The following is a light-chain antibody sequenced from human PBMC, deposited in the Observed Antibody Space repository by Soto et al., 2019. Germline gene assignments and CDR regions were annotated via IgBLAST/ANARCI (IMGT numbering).Light chain of an antibody. CDR3: AAWDDSLNAL. J-gene: IGLJ1*01. CDR1: SSNIGSNA. CDR2: TNN. Sequence: QSVLAQPPSASGTPGQTVTISCSGGSSNIGSNAVNWYQQLPRTAPKLLIHTNNQRPSGVPDRFSGSKSGTSASLAISGLQSEDEADYYCAAWDDSLNALFGTGTKV. V-gene: IGLV1-44*01.